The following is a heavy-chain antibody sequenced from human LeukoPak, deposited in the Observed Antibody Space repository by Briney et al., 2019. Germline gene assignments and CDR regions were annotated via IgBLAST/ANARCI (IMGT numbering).Heavy chain of an antibody. CDR1: GFTFSDYY. D-gene: IGHD2-2*01. CDR2: ISSSGSTI. V-gene: IGHV3-11*01. J-gene: IGHJ4*02. CDR3: ARDRGDQVVPAALDY. Sequence: PGGSLRLSCAASGFTFSDYYMSWIRQAPGKGLEWVSYISSSGSTIYYADSVKGRFTISRDNAKNSLYLQMNSLRAEGTAVYYCARDRGDQVVPAALDYWGQGTLVTVSS.